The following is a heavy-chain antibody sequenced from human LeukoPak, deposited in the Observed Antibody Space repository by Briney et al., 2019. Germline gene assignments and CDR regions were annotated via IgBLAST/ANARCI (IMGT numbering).Heavy chain of an antibody. D-gene: IGHD7-27*01. CDR2: YASGST. V-gene: IGHV4-4*07. CDR1: GASLTIYY. J-gene: IGHJ4*02. CDR3: ATGDHSFDN. Sequence: SDTLSLPCSVSGASLTIYYWNWLRQPAGKGLEWIGRYASGSTTHIPSLKSQFTMSIDTSKNQSALKLSSVTAADTAVYYCATGDHSFDNWGQGTLVTVTP.